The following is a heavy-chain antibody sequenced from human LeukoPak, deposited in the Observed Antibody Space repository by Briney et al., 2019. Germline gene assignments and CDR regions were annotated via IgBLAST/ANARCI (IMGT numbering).Heavy chain of an antibody. CDR1: GYTFTSYG. D-gene: IGHD6-6*01. Sequence: ASVKVSCKASGYTFTSYGISWVRQAPGQGLEWMGWISAYNGNTNYAQKLQGRVTMTTDTSTSTAYMELRSLRSVDTAVYYCARSFRIAARYWFDPWGQGTLVTVSS. J-gene: IGHJ5*02. CDR2: ISAYNGNT. CDR3: ARSFRIAARYWFDP. V-gene: IGHV1-18*01.